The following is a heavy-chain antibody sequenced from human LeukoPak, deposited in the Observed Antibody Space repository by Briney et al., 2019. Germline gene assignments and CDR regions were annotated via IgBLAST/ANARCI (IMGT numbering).Heavy chain of an antibody. V-gene: IGHV3-30*02. CDR3: AKDKGAPIAAAPLEDYYMDV. Sequence: GGSLRLSCAASGFTFSSYGMHWVRQAPGKGLEWVAFIRYDGSNKYYADSVKGRFTISRDNSKNTLYLQMNSLRAEDTAVYYCAKDKGAPIAAAPLEDYYMDVWGKGTTVTVSS. CDR1: GFTFSSYG. CDR2: IRYDGSNK. D-gene: IGHD6-13*01. J-gene: IGHJ6*03.